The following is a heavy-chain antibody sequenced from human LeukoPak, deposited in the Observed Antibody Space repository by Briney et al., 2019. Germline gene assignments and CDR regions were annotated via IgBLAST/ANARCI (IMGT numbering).Heavy chain of an antibody. D-gene: IGHD5-18*01. CDR3: ARVHGYSFGYFDY. V-gene: IGHV3-9*01. CDR1: GFTFDDFA. CDR2: ISWNGGTV. Sequence: PGGSLRLSCAASGFTFDDFAMHWVRQAPGKGLEWVSGISWNGGTVDYADSVKGRFTISRDNAKNSLYLLMNGLRGEDTALYYCARVHGYSFGYFDYWGQGTLVTVSS. J-gene: IGHJ4*02.